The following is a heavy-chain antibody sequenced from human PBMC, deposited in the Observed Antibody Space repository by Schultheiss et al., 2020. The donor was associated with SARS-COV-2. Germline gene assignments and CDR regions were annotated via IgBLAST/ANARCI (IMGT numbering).Heavy chain of an antibody. CDR1: GGTFSSYA. CDR2: IIPILGVA. Sequence: SVKVSCKASGGTFSSYAISWVRQAPGQGLEWMGRIIPILGVANYAQKFQGRVTITADKSTSTAYMELSSLRSEDTAVYYCARSQTVGLFWGQGTLVTVSS. J-gene: IGHJ4*02. V-gene: IGHV1-69*04. CDR3: ARSQTVGLF. D-gene: IGHD4-17*01.